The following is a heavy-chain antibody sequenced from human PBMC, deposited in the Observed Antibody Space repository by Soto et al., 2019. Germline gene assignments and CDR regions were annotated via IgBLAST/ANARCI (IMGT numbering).Heavy chain of an antibody. J-gene: IGHJ6*02. D-gene: IGHD1-26*01. CDR3: AKDRDSGSYWESDGMDV. Sequence: GGSLRLSCAASGFTFSSYAMSWVRQAPGKGLEWVSAISGSGGSTYYADSVKGRFTISRDNSKNTLYLQMNSLRAEDTAVYYCAKDRDSGSYWESDGMDVWGQGTTVTVSS. CDR1: GFTFSSYA. CDR2: ISGSGGST. V-gene: IGHV3-23*01.